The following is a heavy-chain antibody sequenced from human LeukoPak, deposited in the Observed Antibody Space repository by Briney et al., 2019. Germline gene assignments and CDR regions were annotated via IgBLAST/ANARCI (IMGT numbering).Heavy chain of an antibody. CDR3: TRTRGCMDV. Sequence: SQTLSLTCSISGDSVSSNSAAWNWVRQSPSRGLESLGRTYHRSKWYNEYAISVKSRITINPNTSKNQFSLQLNSVTPEDTAVYYCTRTRGCMDVWGKGTTVTVSS. CDR2: TYHRSKWYN. D-gene: IGHD6-19*01. J-gene: IGHJ6*03. CDR1: GDSVSSNSAA. V-gene: IGHV6-1*01.